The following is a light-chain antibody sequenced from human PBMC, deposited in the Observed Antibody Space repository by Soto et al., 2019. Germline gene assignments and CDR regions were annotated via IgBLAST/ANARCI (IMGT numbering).Light chain of an antibody. Sequence: DIQMTQSPSTLSASVGDRVTITCRASQSISSWLAWYQQKPGKAPKLLIYDASSLESGVPSRFSGSGSGTEFTLTISSLQPDDFAIYYCQQYNNWPPTTFGQGTRLEIK. CDR1: QSISSW. V-gene: IGKV1-5*01. J-gene: IGKJ5*01. CDR2: DAS. CDR3: QQYNNWPPTT.